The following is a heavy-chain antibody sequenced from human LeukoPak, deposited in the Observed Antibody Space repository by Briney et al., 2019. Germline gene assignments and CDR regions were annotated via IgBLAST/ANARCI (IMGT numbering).Heavy chain of an antibody. D-gene: IGHD6-19*01. J-gene: IGHJ4*02. Sequence: SETLSLTCAVSGASTSSHYWSWIRQPPGKGLEWIGYIFYSGSTNYNPSLKSRVTISVDTSKNQFSLTLNSVTAADTAIYYCAKDSGGSSGWKYFDHWGQGTLVTVS. CDR3: AKDSGGSSGWKYFDH. V-gene: IGHV4-59*11. CDR2: IFYSGST. CDR1: GASTSSHY.